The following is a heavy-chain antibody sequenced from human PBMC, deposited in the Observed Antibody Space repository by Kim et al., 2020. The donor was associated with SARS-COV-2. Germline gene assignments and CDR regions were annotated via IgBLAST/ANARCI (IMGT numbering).Heavy chain of an antibody. V-gene: IGHV3-53*01. J-gene: IGHJ3*01. CDR1: GFFLSSYY. D-gene: IGHD3-3*01. Sequence: GGSLRLSCDASGFFLSSYYMNWVRQPPGKGLEWVSSLYISGRTYYADSVRDRFIISRDSSKNTLYLEMKNLRVDDTADYFCARDRSGADFWSGILALDLWGHGTLVTVS. CDR2: LYISGRT. CDR3: ARDRSGADFWSGILALDL.